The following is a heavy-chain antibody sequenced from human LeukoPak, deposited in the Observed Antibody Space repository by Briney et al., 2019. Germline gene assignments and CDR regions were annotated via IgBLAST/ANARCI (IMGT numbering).Heavy chain of an antibody. V-gene: IGHV3-30*04. D-gene: IGHD2-21*02. Sequence: GRSLRLSCAASGFTFSSYAMHWVRQAPGKGLEWVAVISYDGSNKYYADSVKGRFTISRDNSKNTLYLQMNSLRAEDTAVYYCARVGYCGGDCYSDNYYYYYYMDVLGKGTTVTVSS. J-gene: IGHJ6*03. CDR3: ARVGYCGGDCYSDNYYYYYYMDV. CDR2: ISYDGSNK. CDR1: GFTFSSYA.